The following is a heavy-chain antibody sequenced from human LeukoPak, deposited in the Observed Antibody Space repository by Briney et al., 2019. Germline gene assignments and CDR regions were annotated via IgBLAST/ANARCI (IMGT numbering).Heavy chain of an antibody. J-gene: IGHJ6*02. CDR3: VSEFDYYYGMDV. CDR2: MNPNSGNT. CDR1: GYTFTSYD. Sequence: ASVKVSCKASGYTFTSYDINWVRQATGQGLEWMGWMNPNSGNTGYAQKFQGRVTMTRNTSISTAHMELSSLRSEDTAVYYCVSEFDYYYGMDVWSQGTTVTVSS. V-gene: IGHV1-8*01. D-gene: IGHD3-10*01.